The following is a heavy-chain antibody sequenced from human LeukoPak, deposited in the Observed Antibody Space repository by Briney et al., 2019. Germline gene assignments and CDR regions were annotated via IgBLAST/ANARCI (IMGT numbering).Heavy chain of an antibody. D-gene: IGHD2-2*01. V-gene: IGHV3-21*01. CDR1: GFTFSSYS. Sequence: GGSLRLSCAASGFTFSSYSMNWVRQAPGKGLEWVSSISSSSSYIYYADSVKGRFTISRDNAKNSLYLQMNSLRAEDTAVYYCAGEGDIVVVPAAPLDYWGQGTLVTVSS. CDR3: AGEGDIVVVPAAPLDY. CDR2: ISSSSSYI. J-gene: IGHJ4*02.